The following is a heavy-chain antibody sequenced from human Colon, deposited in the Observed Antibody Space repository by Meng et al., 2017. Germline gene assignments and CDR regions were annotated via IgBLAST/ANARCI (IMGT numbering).Heavy chain of an antibody. J-gene: IGHJ4*02. D-gene: IGHD2/OR15-2a*01. CDR1: GYTFSSFP. CDR2: IIPIFGPA. V-gene: IGHV1-69*14. Sequence: QVQRVVSGAEVKKPGSSVKVSCKASGYTFSSFPISWVRQAPGQGLEWMGRIIPIFGPAHYAQKFQGRVTITADKSTSTAYMELSSLTFEDTAVYFCARGRGNQPLFDFWGQGTLVTVSS. CDR3: ARGRGNQPLFDF.